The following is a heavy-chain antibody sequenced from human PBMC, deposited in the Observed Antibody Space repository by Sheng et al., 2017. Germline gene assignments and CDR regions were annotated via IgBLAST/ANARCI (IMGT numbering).Heavy chain of an antibody. CDR3: ARPHGDYVRTHYYAMDV. D-gene: IGHD4-17*01. V-gene: IGHV1-69*01. CDR2: IIPMFGTA. J-gene: IGHJ6*02. CDR1: GGIFSSYA. Sequence: QVQLVQSGAEVKKPGSSVRVSCKASGGIFSSYAISWVRQAPGQGLEWMGGIIPMFGTANYAQMFQGRVTITADESTSTAYMELSSLRSDDTAVYYCARPHGDYVRTHYYAMDVWGQGTTVTVSS.